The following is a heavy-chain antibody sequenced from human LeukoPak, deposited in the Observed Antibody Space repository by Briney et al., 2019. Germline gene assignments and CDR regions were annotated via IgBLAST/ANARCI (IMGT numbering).Heavy chain of an antibody. CDR3: AKDFGPPVGTSYY. Sequence: GGSLRLSCAAAGFNFGDYAMHWYRQVLGKGLEWVSGISLNSDTIVYADSVKGRFTISRDNAKNSLFLQLNSLRPDDTALYYCAKDFGPPVGTSYYWGQGTL. CDR2: ISLNSDTI. CDR1: GFNFGDYA. V-gene: IGHV3-9*01. J-gene: IGHJ4*02. D-gene: IGHD1-26*01.